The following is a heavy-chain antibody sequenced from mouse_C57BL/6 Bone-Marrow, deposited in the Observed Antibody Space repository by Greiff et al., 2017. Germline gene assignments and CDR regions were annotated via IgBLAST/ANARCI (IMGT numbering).Heavy chain of an antibody. J-gene: IGHJ2*01. CDR3: ARVSGGKGY. D-gene: IGHD1-1*02. Sequence: DVQLQESGGGLVKPGGSLKLSCAASGFTFSSYAMSWVRQTPEKRLEWVATISDGGSYTYYPDNVKGRFTISRDNAKNNLYLQMSHLKSEDTAMYYCARVSGGKGYWGQGTTLTVSS. CDR2: ISDGGSYT. V-gene: IGHV5-4*01. CDR1: GFTFSSYA.